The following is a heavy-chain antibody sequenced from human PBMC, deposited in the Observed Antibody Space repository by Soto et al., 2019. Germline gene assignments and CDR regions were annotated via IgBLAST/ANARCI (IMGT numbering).Heavy chain of an antibody. CDR2: ISGSGGST. Sequence: PGGSRRLSCAAAGCTFSSYGMHWFRQAPGKGLEWVSAISGSGGSTYYADSVKGRFTISRDNSKNTLYLQMNSLRAEDTAVYYCAKTPDYGMDVWGQGTTVTVSS. V-gene: IGHV3-23*01. CDR3: AKTPDYGMDV. CDR1: GCTFSSYG. J-gene: IGHJ6*02.